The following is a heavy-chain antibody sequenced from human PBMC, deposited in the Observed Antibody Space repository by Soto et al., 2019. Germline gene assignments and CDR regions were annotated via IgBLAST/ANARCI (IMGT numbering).Heavy chain of an antibody. Sequence: ASVKVSCKASGYTFTGYYMHWVRQAPGQGLEWMGWINPNSGGTNYAQKFQGWVTMTRDTSISTAYMELSRLRSDDTAVYYCARTDYGSGSYSMYYFDYWGQGTLVTVSS. CDR2: INPNSGGT. CDR1: GYTFTGYY. J-gene: IGHJ4*02. V-gene: IGHV1-2*04. CDR3: ARTDYGSGSYSMYYFDY. D-gene: IGHD3-10*01.